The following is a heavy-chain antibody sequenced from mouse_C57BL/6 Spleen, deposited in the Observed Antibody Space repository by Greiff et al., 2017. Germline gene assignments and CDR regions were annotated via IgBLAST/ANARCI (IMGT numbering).Heavy chain of an antibody. V-gene: IGHV2-5*01. CDR2: IWRGGST. J-gene: IGHJ4*01. CDR3: AKKGELGRNYAMDY. CDR1: GFSLTSYG. Sequence: VQLQESGPGLVQPSQSLSITCTVSGFSLTSYGVHWVRQSPGKGLEWLGVIWRGGSTDYNAAFMSRLSITKDNSKSQVFCKMNSLQADDTAIYYCAKKGELGRNYAMDYWGQGTSVTVSS. D-gene: IGHD4-1*01.